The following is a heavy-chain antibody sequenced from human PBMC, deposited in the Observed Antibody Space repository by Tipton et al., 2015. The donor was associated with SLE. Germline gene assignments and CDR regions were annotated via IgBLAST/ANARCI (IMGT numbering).Heavy chain of an antibody. CDR1: GYSISSSSYY. J-gene: IGHJ2*01. CDR3: ARGGTRYWYFDL. CDR2: IYYSGST. V-gene: IGHV4-39*07. D-gene: IGHD3-16*01. Sequence: TLSLTCAVSGYSISSSSYYWGWIRQPPGKGLEWIGSIYYSGSTYYNPSLKSRVTISVDTSKNQFSLKLSSVTAADTAVYYCARGGTRYWYFDLWGRGTLVTVSS.